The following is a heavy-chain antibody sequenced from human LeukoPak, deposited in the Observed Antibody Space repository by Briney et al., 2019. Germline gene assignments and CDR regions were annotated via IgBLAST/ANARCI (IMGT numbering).Heavy chain of an antibody. CDR2: ISYDGSNK. CDR3: AVYSSSWSAFDY. D-gene: IGHD6-13*01. J-gene: IGHJ4*02. CDR1: GFTFSSYA. V-gene: IGHV3-30-3*01. Sequence: PGGPLRLSCAASGFTFSSYAMHGVRQAPGKGVEWVAVISYDGSNKYYADSVKGRFTISRDNSKNTLYLQMNSLRAEDTAVYYCAVYSSSWSAFDYWGQGTLVTVSS.